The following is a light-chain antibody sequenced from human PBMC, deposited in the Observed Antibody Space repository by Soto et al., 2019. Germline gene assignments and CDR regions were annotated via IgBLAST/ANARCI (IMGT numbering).Light chain of an antibody. V-gene: IGLV1-51*01. CDR3: VSWDSSLNAL. CDR2: DDN. Sequence: QSVLTQPPSVSAAPGQKVTISCSGSSSNIGNDYVCWYQQLPGTAPKLLIYDDNKRPSRIPDLFSGSKSATSAALVIAGLRMGDEADYYCVSWDSSLNALFGGGTQLTVL. CDR1: SSNIGNDY. J-gene: IGLJ7*01.